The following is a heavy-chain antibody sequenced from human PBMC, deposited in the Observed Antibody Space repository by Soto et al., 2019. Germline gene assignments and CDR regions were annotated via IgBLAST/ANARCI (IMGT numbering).Heavy chain of an antibody. J-gene: IGHJ5*02. CDR1: GDSVPYNS. CDR2: TYYSPKWFY. D-gene: IGHD5-12*01. Sequence: SQTLSLTCAISGDSVPYNSWSWIRQSPSRGLEWLGRTYYSPKWFYDYAVSLRSRITINPDTSKNQFSLQLNSVTPEDTAVYYCATGWLRLGFNTWGQGTLVTVSS. CDR3: ATGWLRLGFNT. V-gene: IGHV6-1*01.